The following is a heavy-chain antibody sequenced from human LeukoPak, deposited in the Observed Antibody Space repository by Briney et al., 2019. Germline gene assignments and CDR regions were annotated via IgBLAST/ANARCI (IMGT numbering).Heavy chain of an antibody. J-gene: IGHJ4*02. D-gene: IGHD3-3*01. V-gene: IGHV1-69-2*01. CDR2: VDPSDGET. CDR1: GYTFISYG. Sequence: ASVKVSCKASGYTFISYGITWVRQAPGQGLEWMGRVDPSDGETKYTEKFQGRVTITADTSTDTVYMELSSLRYEDTAMHYCATGRSTISGVVRGEWGQGTLVTVSS. CDR3: ATGRSTISGVVRGE.